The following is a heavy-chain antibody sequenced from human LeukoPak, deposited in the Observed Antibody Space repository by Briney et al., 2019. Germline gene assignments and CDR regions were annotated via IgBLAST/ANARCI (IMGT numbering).Heavy chain of an antibody. CDR3: ARGPYGSGISNWFDP. CDR1: GGSTSSYY. D-gene: IGHD3-10*01. Sequence: SETLSLTCTISGGSTSSYYWSWIRQPPGKGLEWIGYIQNSGSTYYNPSLKSRVTISVDTSNNHLSLKLSSVTTADTAVYYCARGPYGSGISNWFDPWGQGTLVTVSS. V-gene: IGHV4-59*01. J-gene: IGHJ5*02. CDR2: IQNSGST.